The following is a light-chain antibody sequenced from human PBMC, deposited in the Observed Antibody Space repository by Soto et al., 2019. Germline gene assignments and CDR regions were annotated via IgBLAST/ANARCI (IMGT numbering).Light chain of an antibody. CDR2: GAY. CDR1: QGLNRN. CDR3: NEYRTWPWT. Sequence: TVITQSKANRSLPPGETATLSCRTSQGLNRNLAWYQQKLGQAHRVLIYGAYTRATGIPARFSGSGSGTEFILTISSLKSEEFAVYYCNEYRTWPWTVGRGTKVDI. V-gene: IGKV3-15*01. J-gene: IGKJ1*01.